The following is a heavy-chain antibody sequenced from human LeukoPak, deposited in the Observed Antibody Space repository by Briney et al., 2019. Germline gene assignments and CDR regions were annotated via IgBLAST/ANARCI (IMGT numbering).Heavy chain of an antibody. J-gene: IGHJ4*02. CDR3: ARGGLSIMGY. V-gene: IGHV3-48*01. Sequence: PGGSLRLSCGASGITFSSYSMNWVRQAPGEGLEWVSYISSSGSTKYYADSVKGRFTISRDNARNSLYLQMNSLRAEDTAVYFCARGGLSIMGYWGQGTLVTVSS. CDR1: GITFSSYS. D-gene: IGHD2/OR15-2a*01. CDR2: ISSSGSTK.